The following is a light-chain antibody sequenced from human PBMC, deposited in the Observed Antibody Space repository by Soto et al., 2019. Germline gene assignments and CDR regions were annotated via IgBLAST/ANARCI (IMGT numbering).Light chain of an antibody. CDR1: QSISSW. V-gene: IGKV1-5*03. CDR2: RAS. CDR3: QQYKTYS. J-gene: IGKJ4*01. Sequence: QMTQSPSALSESVGGKSTITCRANQSISSWLAWYQQQPGKAPSLLIYRASTLESGVPSRFSGSGSGSEFSLTISGLQPDDLATYYCQQYKTYSFGGGTKVEIK.